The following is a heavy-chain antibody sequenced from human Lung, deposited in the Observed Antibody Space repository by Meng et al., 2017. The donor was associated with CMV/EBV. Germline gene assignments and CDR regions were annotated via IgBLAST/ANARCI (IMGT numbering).Heavy chain of an antibody. CDR3: ARPFHTILGTGYYYGMDG. V-gene: IGHV1-2*02. D-gene: IGHD3/OR15-3a*01. CDR1: GYTFNGYN. CDR2: INPNSGGT. Sequence: ASXXVSXNASGYTFNGYNMHWVRQAPGQGLEWMGWINPNSGGTNYAQRFQGRVTLAIDTSISKAYMELSRLNSDDTAGYFCARPFHTILGTGYYYGMDGXGQGXTVTV. J-gene: IGHJ6*02.